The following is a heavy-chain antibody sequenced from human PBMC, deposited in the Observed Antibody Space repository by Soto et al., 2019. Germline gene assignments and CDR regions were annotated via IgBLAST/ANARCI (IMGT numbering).Heavy chain of an antibody. CDR2: INHSGSI. D-gene: IGHD5-12*01. V-gene: IGHV4-34*01. CDR3: ARGREMVATFSKYYALDV. Sequence: KPSETLSLTCAVYGGSFSAYYWSWIRQPPGKGLEWIGEINHSGSINYNPSLKSRVSIPVDTSKNQFSLKLSSVTAADTAVYYCARGREMVATFSKYYALDVWGPGTTVTVSS. J-gene: IGHJ6*02. CDR1: GGSFSAYY.